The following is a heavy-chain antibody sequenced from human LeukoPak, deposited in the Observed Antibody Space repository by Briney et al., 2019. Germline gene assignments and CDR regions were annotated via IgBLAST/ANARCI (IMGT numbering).Heavy chain of an antibody. Sequence: SCKASGGTFSSYAMHWVRQAPGKGLEWVAVISYDGSNKYYADSVKGRFTISRDNSKNTLYLQMNSLRAEDTAVYYCAREATPSQYYFDYWGQGTLVTVSS. J-gene: IGHJ4*02. V-gene: IGHV3-30-3*01. CDR2: ISYDGSNK. CDR1: GGTFSSYA. CDR3: AREATPSQYYFDY.